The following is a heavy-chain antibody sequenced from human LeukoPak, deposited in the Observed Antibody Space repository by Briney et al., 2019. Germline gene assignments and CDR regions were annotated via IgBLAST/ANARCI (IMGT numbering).Heavy chain of an antibody. CDR3: ASSYYYDSSDLDY. J-gene: IGHJ4*02. V-gene: IGHV4-61*05. CDR2: IYYSGST. Sequence: PSETLSLTCTVSGGSIGSSSYYWGWIRQPPGKGLEWIGYIYYSGSTNYNPSLKSRVTISVDTSKNQFSLKLSSVTAADTAVYYCASSYYYDSSDLDYWGQGTLVTVSS. CDR1: GGSIGSSSYY. D-gene: IGHD3-22*01.